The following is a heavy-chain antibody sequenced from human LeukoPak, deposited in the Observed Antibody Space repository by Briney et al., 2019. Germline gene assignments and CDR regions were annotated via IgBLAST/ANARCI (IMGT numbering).Heavy chain of an antibody. CDR1: GCTFSSYA. D-gene: IGHD3-22*01. V-gene: IGHV1-69*13. CDR3: ARRYLYDSSGYYYTAVAFDI. CDR2: IIPIFGTA. Sequence: ASVKVSRTASGCTFSSYAISWVRQAPGKGLEWMAGIIPIFGTANYAQKLQGRVTITVDESTSTAYMELSSLRSEDTAVYYCARRYLYDSSGYYYTAVAFDIWGQGTMVTVSS. J-gene: IGHJ3*02.